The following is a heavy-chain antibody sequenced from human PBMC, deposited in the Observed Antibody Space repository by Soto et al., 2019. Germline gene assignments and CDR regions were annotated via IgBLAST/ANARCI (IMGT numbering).Heavy chain of an antibody. D-gene: IGHD3-22*01. Sequence: ASVKVSCKASGYTFTGYYMHWVRQAPGQGLEWMGWINPNSGGTNYAQKFQGWVTMTRDTSISTAYMELSRLRSDDTAVYYCARDQTYYYDSSGYYRAPLPYYGMEVWGQGTTVTVSS. J-gene: IGHJ6*02. CDR1: GYTFTGYY. CDR2: INPNSGGT. V-gene: IGHV1-2*04. CDR3: ARDQTYYYDSSGYYRAPLPYYGMEV.